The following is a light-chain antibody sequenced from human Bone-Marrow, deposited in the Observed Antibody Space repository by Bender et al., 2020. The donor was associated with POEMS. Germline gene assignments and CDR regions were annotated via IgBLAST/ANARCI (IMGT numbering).Light chain of an antibody. J-gene: IGLJ3*02. CDR3: QSYDSRLGGSRV. CDR1: SSDVGRHSS. CDR2: DVT. Sequence: QSALTQPASVSGSPGQSITISCTGTSSDVGRHSSVTWYQQHPGKAPKLIIYDVTERPSGVPDRFSGSKSGTSASLAITGLQAEDEAEYYCQSYDSRLGGSRVFGGETKLTVL. V-gene: IGLV2-11*01.